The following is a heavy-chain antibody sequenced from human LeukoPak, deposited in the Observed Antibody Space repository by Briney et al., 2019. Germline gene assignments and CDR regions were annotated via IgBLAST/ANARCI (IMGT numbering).Heavy chain of an antibody. D-gene: IGHD3-22*01. CDR2: ISGSGGST. J-gene: IGHJ4*02. CDR1: GLTFSSYA. V-gene: IGHV3-23*01. Sequence: PGGSLRLSCAASGLTFSSYAMSWVRQAPGKGLEWVSAISGSGGSTYYADSVKGRFTISRDDSKNTLYLQMNSLRAEDTAVYYCAKGKGYYDSSGDYFDYWGQGTLVTVSS. CDR3: AKGKGYYDSSGDYFDY.